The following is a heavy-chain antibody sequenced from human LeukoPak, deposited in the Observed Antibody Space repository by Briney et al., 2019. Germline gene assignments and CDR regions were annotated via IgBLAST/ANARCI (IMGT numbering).Heavy chain of an antibody. D-gene: IGHD6-13*01. Sequence: ASVKVSCKASGYTFTTYDINWVRQATGQGLEWMGWMNPNSGNTGYAQKFEGRVTMTRNTSISTAYMELSSLRSEDTAVYYCARVGSSISVNDYWGQGTLVAVSS. CDR2: MNPNSGNT. CDR3: ARVGSSISVNDY. CDR1: GYTFTTYD. J-gene: IGHJ4*02. V-gene: IGHV1-8*01.